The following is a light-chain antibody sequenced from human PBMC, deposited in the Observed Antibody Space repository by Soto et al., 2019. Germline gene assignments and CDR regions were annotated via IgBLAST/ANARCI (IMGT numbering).Light chain of an antibody. CDR1: QSVSSN. J-gene: IGKJ1*01. CDR2: GAS. V-gene: IGKV3-15*01. Sequence: EIVMTQSPATLSVSQGARATFSCRASQSVSSNLAWYQQKTVQAPMLLIYGASIRATGIPARFSGSGSGTEFTLTISTLQSEDFAIYYCQHYNNWPPWTFGQGTKVDIK. CDR3: QHYNNWPPWT.